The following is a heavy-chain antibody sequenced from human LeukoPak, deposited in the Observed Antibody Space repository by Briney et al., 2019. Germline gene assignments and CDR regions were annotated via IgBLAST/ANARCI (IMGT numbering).Heavy chain of an antibody. CDR1: GGSISSGGYY. CDR2: IYYSGSI. Sequence: SQTLSLTCTVSGGSISSGGYYWSWIRQHPGKGLEWIGYIYYSGSIYYNPSLKSRVTISVDTSKNQFSLKLSSVTAADTAVYYCARAQYQLPRRYNWFDPWGQGTLVTVSS. J-gene: IGHJ5*02. V-gene: IGHV4-31*03. CDR3: ARAQYQLPRRYNWFDP. D-gene: IGHD2-2*01.